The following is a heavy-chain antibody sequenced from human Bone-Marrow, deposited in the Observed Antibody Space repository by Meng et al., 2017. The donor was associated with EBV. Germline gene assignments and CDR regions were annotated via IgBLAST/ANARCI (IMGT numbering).Heavy chain of an antibody. D-gene: IGHD6-19*01. CDR1: GDAIMSFYY. J-gene: IGHJ5*02. V-gene: IGHV4-39*01. CDR3: ARPFPSWQSPRLDPFGA. Sequence: ECCPGQVTPSETPALPSTCTGDAIMSFYYWCWIRQPPGRGLEWIGSVHYTGSTYYSPSLKSRVTVSVDTSKNQFSLRLTSVTAADTAVYYCARPFPSWQSPRLDPFGAWGQGTLVTVSS. CDR2: VHYTGST.